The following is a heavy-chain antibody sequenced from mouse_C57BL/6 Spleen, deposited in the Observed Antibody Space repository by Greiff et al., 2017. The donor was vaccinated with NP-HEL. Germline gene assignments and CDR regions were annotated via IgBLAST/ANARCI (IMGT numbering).Heavy chain of an antibody. CDR1: GYAFSSYW. V-gene: IGHV1-80*01. Sequence: VKLVESGAELVKPGASVKISCKASGYAFSSYWMNWVKQRPGKGLEWIGQIYPGDGDTNYNGKFKGKATLTADKSSSTAYMQLSSLTSEDSAVYFCARKVGSYWYFDVWGTGTTVTVSS. CDR3: ARKVGSYWYFDV. J-gene: IGHJ1*03. D-gene: IGHD1-1*02. CDR2: IYPGDGDT.